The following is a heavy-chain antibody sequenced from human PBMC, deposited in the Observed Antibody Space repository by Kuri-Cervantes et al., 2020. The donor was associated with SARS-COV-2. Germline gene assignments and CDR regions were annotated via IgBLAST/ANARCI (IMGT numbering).Heavy chain of an antibody. J-gene: IGHJ6*01. Sequence: GESLKISCAASGFTFSSYGMHWVRQAPGKGLEWVAVISYDGSNKYYADSVKGRFTISRDNSKNTLYLQMNSLRAEDTAVYYCARDRGRISSRTPNPRYGMDVWGQGTTVTGYS. CDR1: GFTFSSYG. V-gene: IGHV3-30*03. D-gene: IGHD3-3*02. CDR3: ARDRGRISSRTPNPRYGMDV. CDR2: ISYDGSNK.